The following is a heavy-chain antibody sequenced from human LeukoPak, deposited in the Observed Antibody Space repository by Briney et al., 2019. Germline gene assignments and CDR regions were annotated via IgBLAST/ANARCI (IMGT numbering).Heavy chain of an antibody. J-gene: IGHJ3*02. V-gene: IGHV3-23*01. CDR2: ISGSGGST. CDR3: AKVDSSSWYGGAFDI. CDR1: GFTFSSYA. D-gene: IGHD6-13*01. Sequence: PGGSLRLSCAASGFTFSSYAMSWVRQAPGKGLEWVSAISGSGGSTSYADSVKGRFTISRDNSKNTLYLQMNSLRAEDTAVYYCAKVDSSSWYGGAFDIWGQGTMVTVSS.